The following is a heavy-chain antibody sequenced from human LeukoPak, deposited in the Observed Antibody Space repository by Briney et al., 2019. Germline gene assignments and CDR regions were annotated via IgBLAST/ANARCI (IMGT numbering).Heavy chain of an antibody. CDR2: ISGSGGST. D-gene: IGHD3-10*01. CDR3: AKDQADYYGSGSYDY. J-gene: IGHJ4*02. Sequence: GGSLRLSRPASGFTFSSYGMSWVRQAPGKGLEWVSAISGSGGSTYYADSVKGRFTISRDNSKNTLYLQMNSLRAEDTAVYYCAKDQADYYGSGSYDYWGQGTLVTVSS. CDR1: GFTFSSYG. V-gene: IGHV3-23*01.